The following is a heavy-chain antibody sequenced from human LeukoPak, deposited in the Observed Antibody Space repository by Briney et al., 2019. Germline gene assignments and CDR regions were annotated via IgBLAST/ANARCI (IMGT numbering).Heavy chain of an antibody. CDR3: AKAVNFGVVTSDGFDI. CDR2: ISGSGGST. J-gene: IGHJ3*02. D-gene: IGHD3-3*01. CDR1: GFTFSNYA. Sequence: GGALRLSRAASGFTFSNYAMSWVRQALGKGLEGVSGISGSGGSTTYADSVKGRFTISRENSKNTLYLQMNSLRAEDMAVYYCAKAVNFGVVTSDGFDIWGQGTKVTVSS. V-gene: IGHV3-23*01.